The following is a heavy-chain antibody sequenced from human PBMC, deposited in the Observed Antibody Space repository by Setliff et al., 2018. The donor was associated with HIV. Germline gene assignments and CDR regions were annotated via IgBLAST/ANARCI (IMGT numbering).Heavy chain of an antibody. V-gene: IGHV4-59*01. D-gene: IGHD6-19*01. CDR1: GGSIGGYH. J-gene: IGHJ5*02. CDR2: VSYSGST. CDR3: ARAPRGSGWYPNWFDP. Sequence: SETLSLTCTVSGGSIGGYHWSWVRQPPGRGLEWIGYVSYSGSTSYNPSLDSRVTMSVDSSRDQFSLKLSSVTAADTAVYFCARAPRGSGWYPNWFDPWGQGTLVTVSS.